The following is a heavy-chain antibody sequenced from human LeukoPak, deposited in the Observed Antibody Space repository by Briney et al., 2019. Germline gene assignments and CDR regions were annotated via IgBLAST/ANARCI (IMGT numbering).Heavy chain of an antibody. CDR3: ARVAAKTVDY. J-gene: IGHJ4*02. CDR1: GGSITSGSYY. Sequence: SETLSLTCTVSGGSITSGSYYWSWIRQPAGKGLEWIGNIYFSGSTNYNPSLKSRVTISVDTSKNQFSLRLSSVTAADTAVYYCARVAAKTVDYWGQGTLVTVSS. V-gene: IGHV4-61*10. CDR2: IYFSGST. D-gene: IGHD2-15*01.